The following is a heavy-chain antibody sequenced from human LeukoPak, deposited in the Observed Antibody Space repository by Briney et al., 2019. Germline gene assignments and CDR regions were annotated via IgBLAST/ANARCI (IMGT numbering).Heavy chain of an antibody. J-gene: IGHJ3*02. Sequence: PGGSLRLSCAASGFTFSSYSMNWVRQAPGKGLEWVSSISSSSSYIYYADSVKGRFTISRDNAKNSLYLQMNSLRAEDTAVYYCARDYYGSGSPDAFDIWGQGTMVTVSS. D-gene: IGHD3-10*01. CDR3: ARDYYGSGSPDAFDI. V-gene: IGHV3-21*01. CDR1: GFTFSSYS. CDR2: ISSSSSYI.